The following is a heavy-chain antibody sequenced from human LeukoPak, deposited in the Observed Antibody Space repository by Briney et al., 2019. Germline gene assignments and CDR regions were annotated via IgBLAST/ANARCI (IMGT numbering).Heavy chain of an antibody. D-gene: IGHD3-3*01. J-gene: IGHJ4*02. Sequence: SETLSLTCTVSGGSISSYYWSWIRQPPGKGLEWIGSIYYSGSTYYNPSLKSRVTISVDTSKNQFSLKLSSVTAADTAVYYCARDSYDFWSGYPYYFDYWGQGTLVTVSS. CDR1: GGSISSYY. CDR2: IYYSGST. V-gene: IGHV4-59*12. CDR3: ARDSYDFWSGYPYYFDY.